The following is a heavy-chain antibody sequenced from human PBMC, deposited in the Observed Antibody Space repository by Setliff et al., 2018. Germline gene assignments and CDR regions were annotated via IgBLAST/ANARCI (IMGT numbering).Heavy chain of an antibody. Sequence: ASVKVSCKASRYTFTSCAMNWVRQAPGQGLEWMGWIHTNTGNPTYAQGFTGRFVFSLDTSVSTAYLQITSLKAEDTAVYYCARVIPYYFDSWGQGTLVTVSS. V-gene: IGHV7-4-1*02. J-gene: IGHJ4*02. CDR2: IHTNTGNP. CDR1: RYTFTSCA. CDR3: ARVIPYYFDS.